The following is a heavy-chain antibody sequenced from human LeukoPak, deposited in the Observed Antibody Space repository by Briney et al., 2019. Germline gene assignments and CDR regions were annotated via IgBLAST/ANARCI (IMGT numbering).Heavy chain of an antibody. CDR3: ARHGILDSSRKYYFDY. V-gene: IGHV4-4*07. J-gene: IGHJ4*02. CDR2: IYSSGST. Sequence: SETLSLTCTVSGGSISSYYWSWIRQPAGKGLEWIGRIYSSGSTNYSPSLKSRVTMSVDTSKNQFSLKLSSVTAADTAVYYCARHGILDSSRKYYFDYWGQGTLVTVSS. CDR1: GGSISSYY. D-gene: IGHD6-13*01.